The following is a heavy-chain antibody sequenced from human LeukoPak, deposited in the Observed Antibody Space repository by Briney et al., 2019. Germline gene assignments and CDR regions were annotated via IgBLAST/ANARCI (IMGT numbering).Heavy chain of an antibody. V-gene: IGHV1-2*02. CDR2: INPNNGDT. J-gene: IGHJ4*02. Sequence: ASVKVSCKVSGYTLTELSMHWVRQAPGQGLEWMGYINPNNGDTNFAQKFQGRVTLTRDTSISTTYMELSSLRSDDTAVYYCARANTIFAVILWYWGQGALVTVSS. CDR3: ARANTIFAVILWY. CDR1: GYTLTELS. D-gene: IGHD3-3*01.